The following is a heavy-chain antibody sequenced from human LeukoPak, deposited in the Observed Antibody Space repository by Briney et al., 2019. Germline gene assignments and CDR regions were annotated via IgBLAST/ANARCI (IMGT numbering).Heavy chain of an antibody. V-gene: IGHV1-8*01. J-gene: IGHJ4*02. CDR2: MNPNSGNT. D-gene: IGHD3-9*01. CDR3: TRDLTTSGPIGI. CDR1: GYTFTSYD. Sequence: ASVKVSCKASGYTFTSYDINWVRQATGQGLEWMGWMNPNSGNTGYPQKFQGRVTVTRDTSITTAYMELSRLTSDDTAIYFCTRDLTTSGPIGIWGQGTLVTVSA.